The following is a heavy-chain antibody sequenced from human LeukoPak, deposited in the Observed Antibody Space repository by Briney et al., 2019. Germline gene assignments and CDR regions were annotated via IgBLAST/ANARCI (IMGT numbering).Heavy chain of an antibody. CDR2: INPSGGST. CDR1: GYTFTSYY. V-gene: IGHV1-46*01. Sequence: ASVKVSCKASGYTFTSYYMHWVRQAPGQGLEWMGIINPSGGSTSYAQKFQGRVTMTRDTSTSTVYMELSSLRSEDTAVYYCARGSFGWLLYLHYFDYWGQGTLVTVSS. J-gene: IGHJ4*02. CDR3: ARGSFGWLLYLHYFDY. D-gene: IGHD3-9*01.